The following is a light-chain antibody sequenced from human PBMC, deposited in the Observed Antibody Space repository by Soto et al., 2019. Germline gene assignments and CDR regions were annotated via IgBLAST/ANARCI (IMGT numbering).Light chain of an antibody. J-gene: IGKJ4*01. CDR2: DAS. CDR3: QQRRDWPLT. CDR1: QSLNSY. Sequence: EIVLTQSPATLSLSPGERANLSCRASQSLNSYLAWFQQKPGQAPRLLIYDASNRATDIPARFSGSGSGTDFTLTISSLEPADFAVYYCQQRRDWPLTFGGGTNVEIK. V-gene: IGKV3-11*01.